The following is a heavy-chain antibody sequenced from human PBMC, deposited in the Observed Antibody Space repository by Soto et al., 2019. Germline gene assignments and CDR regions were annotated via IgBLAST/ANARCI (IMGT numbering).Heavy chain of an antibody. CDR3: ARRHLAVAVSPWFDP. D-gene: IGHD6-19*01. CDR1: GLSITDSEMG. V-gene: IGHV2-26*01. CDR2: IDSSGEK. Sequence: QVTLKESGPVLVKPTETLTLRCTVSGLSITDSEMGVSWIRQPPGQPLEWLAHIDSSGEKSYRKFLKSRLAISKDTSKSPIVLTMTNMEPADTATYYCARRHLAVAVSPWFDPWGQGIPVTFSS. J-gene: IGHJ5*02.